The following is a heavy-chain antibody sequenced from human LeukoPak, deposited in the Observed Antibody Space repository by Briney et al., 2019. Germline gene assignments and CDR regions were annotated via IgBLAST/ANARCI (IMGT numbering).Heavy chain of an antibody. Sequence: PGRSLRLSCAASGFTFSNYGMHWVRQAPGKGLEWVAVISYDGSNKFYADSVKGRFTISRDNSKNTLYLQMNSLRTEDTAVYYCARDRYYGSGPYYGMDVWGQGTTVIVSS. V-gene: IGHV3-30*03. CDR1: GFTFSNYG. J-gene: IGHJ6*02. D-gene: IGHD3-10*01. CDR3: ARDRYYGSGPYYGMDV. CDR2: ISYDGSNK.